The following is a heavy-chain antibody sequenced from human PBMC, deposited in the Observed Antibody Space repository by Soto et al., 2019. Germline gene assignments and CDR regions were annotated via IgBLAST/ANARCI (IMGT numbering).Heavy chain of an antibody. CDR1: EYKFTDYW. V-gene: IGHV5-51*01. CDR2: IYPADSDT. D-gene: IGHD3-3*01. CDR3: ARHGEQGSDYNGLDV. Sequence: GESLKISCKTSEYKFTDYWIGWVRQKPGEGLEWMGIIYPADSDTRYSPSLQGQVTMSADASITTALLQWNSLKASDTAIYYCARHGEQGSDYNGLDVWGQGTTVTVSS. J-gene: IGHJ6*02.